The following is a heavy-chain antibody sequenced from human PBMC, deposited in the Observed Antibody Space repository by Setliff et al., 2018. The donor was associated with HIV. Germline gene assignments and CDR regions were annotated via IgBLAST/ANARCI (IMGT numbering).Heavy chain of an antibody. CDR2: IFNSGTT. Sequence: LSLTCTVSGDSISSCISTHYCTWIRQPPGAGLEWIGYIFNSGTTNYNPSLKSRVTISVDTSKNQFSLKLSSVTAADTAVYYCARSVFGRWLQLGGNWFDPWGQGTLVTVSS. CDR3: ARSVFGRWLQLGGNWFDP. J-gene: IGHJ5*02. V-gene: IGHV4-59*08. D-gene: IGHD1-1*01. CDR1: GDSISSCISTHY.